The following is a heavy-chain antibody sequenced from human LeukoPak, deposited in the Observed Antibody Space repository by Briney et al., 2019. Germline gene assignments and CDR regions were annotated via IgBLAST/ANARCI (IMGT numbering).Heavy chain of an antibody. CDR3: ARHYKSTRTTVFDY. Sequence: SETLSLTCPVSSGSISSGVYYWSWIRQHPGKGLEWIGYIYYSGSTYYNPSLKSRVTISVDTSKNQFSLKLSSVTAADTAVYYCARHYKSTRTTVFDYWGRGTLVTVSS. V-gene: IGHV4-31*03. CDR1: SGSISSGVYY. J-gene: IGHJ4*02. D-gene: IGHD4-11*01. CDR2: IYYSGST.